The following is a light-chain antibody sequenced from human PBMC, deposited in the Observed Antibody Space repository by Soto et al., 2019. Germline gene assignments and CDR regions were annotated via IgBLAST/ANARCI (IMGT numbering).Light chain of an antibody. CDR3: SSYTTSSTYV. V-gene: IGLV2-14*03. CDR1: SSDVGAYNY. Sequence: QSALTQPASVSGSPGQSITISCTGTSSDVGAYNYVSWYQQHPGKAPKLMIYDVTNRPSGVSNPFSGSKSGYTASLTISGLQAEDEADYYCSSYTTSSTYVFGTGTKLTVL. CDR2: DVT. J-gene: IGLJ1*01.